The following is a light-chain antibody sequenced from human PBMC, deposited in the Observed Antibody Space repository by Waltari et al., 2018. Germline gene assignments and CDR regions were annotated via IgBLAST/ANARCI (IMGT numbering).Light chain of an antibody. CDR1: QSVSKY. J-gene: IGKJ1*01. CDR2: AAS. V-gene: IGKV3-20*01. Sequence: ELVLTQSPGTLSLSPGERATLSCRASQSVSKYLAWYQQRPGQAPRLLLYAASTRATGIPDRFSGSGFGTDFSLTISRLEPEDFAVYYCQNHERLPAKFGQGTKVEIK. CDR3: QNHERLPAK.